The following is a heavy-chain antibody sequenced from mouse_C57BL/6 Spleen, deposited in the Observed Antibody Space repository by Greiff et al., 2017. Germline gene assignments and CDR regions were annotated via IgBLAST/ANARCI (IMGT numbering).Heavy chain of an antibody. CDR1: GFTFSDYG. CDR2: ISSGSSTI. Sequence: EVQVVESGGGLVKPGGSLKLSCAASGFTFSDYGMHWVRQAPEKGLEWVAYISSGSSTIYYADTVKGRFTISRDNAKNTLFLQMTSLRSEDTAMYYCARDYLAYWGQGTLVTVSA. D-gene: IGHD5-5*01. J-gene: IGHJ3*01. V-gene: IGHV5-17*01. CDR3: ARDYLAY.